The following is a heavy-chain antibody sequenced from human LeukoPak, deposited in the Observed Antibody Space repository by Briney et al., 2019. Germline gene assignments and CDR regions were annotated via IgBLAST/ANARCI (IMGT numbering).Heavy chain of an antibody. D-gene: IGHD3-22*01. CDR3: ARAGVKDYDSSGYRI. CDR2: INPNSGGT. J-gene: IGHJ4*02. Sequence: ASVKVSCKASGYTFTGYYMHWVRQAPGQGLEWMGWINPNSGGTNYAQKFQGRVTMTRGTSISTAYMELSRLRSDDTAVYCCARAGVKDYDSSGYRIWGQGTLVTVSS. V-gene: IGHV1-2*02. CDR1: GYTFTGYY.